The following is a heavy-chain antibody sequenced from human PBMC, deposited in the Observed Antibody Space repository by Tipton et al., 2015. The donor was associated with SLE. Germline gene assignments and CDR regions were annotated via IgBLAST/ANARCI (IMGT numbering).Heavy chain of an antibody. CDR2: IYSRGST. V-gene: IGHV4-61*02. J-gene: IGHJ4*02. CDR1: GGSISSGSFY. CDR3: ARFQLELAYYFDY. Sequence: GLVKPSQTLSLTCTVSGGSISSGSFYWSWIRQPAGKGLEWIGRIYSRGSTNYDPSLRSRVTISVDKSKNQFSLKLSSVTAADTAVYYCARFQLELAYYFDYWGQGTLVTVSS. D-gene: IGHD1-7*01.